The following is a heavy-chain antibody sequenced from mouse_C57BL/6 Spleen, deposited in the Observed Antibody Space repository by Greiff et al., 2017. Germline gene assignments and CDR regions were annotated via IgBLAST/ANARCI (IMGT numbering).Heavy chain of an antibody. V-gene: IGHV1-82*01. CDR1: GYAFSSSW. CDR2: IYPGDGDT. Sequence: VKLMESGPELVKPGASVKISCKASGYAFSSSWMNWVKQRPGKGLEWIGRIYPGDGDTTCNGKFKGKATLTADKSSSTAYMQLSSLTSEDSAVYFCARSGYYGSSSFAYWGQGTLVTVSA. CDR3: ARSGYYGSSSFAY. D-gene: IGHD1-1*01. J-gene: IGHJ3*01.